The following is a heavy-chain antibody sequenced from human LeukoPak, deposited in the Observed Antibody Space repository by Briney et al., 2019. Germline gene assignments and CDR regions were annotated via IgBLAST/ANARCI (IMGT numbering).Heavy chain of an antibody. CDR3: ARDQRNKLGFDP. J-gene: IGHJ5*02. Sequence: GGSLRLPCAASGFTFSSYAMSWVRQAPGKGLKWVANINQDGSQKSYVDSVKGRFTISRDNAKNSLYLQMNSLRAEDTAVYYCARDQRNKLGFDPWGQGTLVTVSS. CDR2: INQDGSQK. D-gene: IGHD1/OR15-1a*01. V-gene: IGHV3-7*03. CDR1: GFTFSSYA.